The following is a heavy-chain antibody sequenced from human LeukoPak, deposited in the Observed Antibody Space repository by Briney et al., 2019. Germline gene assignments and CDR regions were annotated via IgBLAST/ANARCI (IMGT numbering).Heavy chain of an antibody. CDR3: AKDALALGYCSGGSCYLTDY. CDR1: GFTFSNYA. Sequence: GGSLRLSCAASGFTFSNYAMSWVRQAPGKGLEWVSAISGSGGSTYYADSVKGRFTISRDNSKNTLYLQMNSLRAEDTAVYYCAKDALALGYCSGGSCYLTDYWGQGTLVTVSS. J-gene: IGHJ4*02. CDR2: ISGSGGST. D-gene: IGHD2-15*01. V-gene: IGHV3-23*01.